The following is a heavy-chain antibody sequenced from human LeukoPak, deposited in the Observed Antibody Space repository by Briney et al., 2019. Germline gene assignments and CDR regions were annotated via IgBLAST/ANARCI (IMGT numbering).Heavy chain of an antibody. V-gene: IGHV1-46*01. CDR3: ARGPDAYYDILTGYSYFYYYYMDV. CDR1: VYTFTIYY. J-gene: IGHJ6*03. CDR2: INPSGGST. Sequence: ASVTVSSTASVYTFTIYYMHWVRQAPGQGLAWMGIINPSGGSTSYAQKFQGRVTMTRDTSTSTVYMELSSLRSEDTAVYYCARGPDAYYDILTGYSYFYYYYMDVWGKGTTVTVSS. D-gene: IGHD3-9*01.